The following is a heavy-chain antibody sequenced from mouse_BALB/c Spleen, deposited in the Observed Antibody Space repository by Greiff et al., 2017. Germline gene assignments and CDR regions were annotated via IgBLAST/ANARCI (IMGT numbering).Heavy chain of an antibody. V-gene: IGHV5-6-5*01. J-gene: IGHJ4*01. CDR3: ARGRGYDYDAMDY. Sequence: EVKLMESGGGLVKPGGSLKLSCAASGFTFSSYAMSWVRQTPEKRLEWVASISSGGSTYYPDSVKGRFTISRDNARNILYLQMSSLRSEDTAMYYCARGRGYDYDAMDYWGQGTSVTVSS. CDR1: GFTFSSYA. CDR2: ISSGGST.